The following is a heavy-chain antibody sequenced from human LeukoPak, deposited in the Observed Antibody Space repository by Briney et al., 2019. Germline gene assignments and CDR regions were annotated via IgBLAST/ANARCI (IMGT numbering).Heavy chain of an antibody. CDR2: FDPEDGET. Sequence: GASVKVSCKVSGYTLTELSMHWVRQAPGKGLEWMGGFDPEDGETIYAQKFQGRVTMTEDTSTDTAYMELSSLRSEDTAVYYSATLHYGSGSLDYWGQGTLVTVSS. D-gene: IGHD3-10*01. CDR3: ATLHYGSGSLDY. V-gene: IGHV1-24*01. CDR1: GYTLTELS. J-gene: IGHJ4*02.